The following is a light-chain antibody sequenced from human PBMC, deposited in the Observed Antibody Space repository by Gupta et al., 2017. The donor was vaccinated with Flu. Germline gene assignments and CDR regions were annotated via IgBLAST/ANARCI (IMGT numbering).Light chain of an antibody. J-gene: IGLJ1*01. CDR3: AAWDDSLNEGV. CDR1: HSNVGSDS. CDR2: GNN. V-gene: IGLV1-44*01. Sequence: QSVLTQPPSVSATPGQRVTISCSGSHSNVGSDSVVWYQHLPGMAPKLVVYGNNERPSGVPDRFSGSQSGTSASLAISGLQPEDEADYYCAAWDDSLNEGVFGTGTKVTVL.